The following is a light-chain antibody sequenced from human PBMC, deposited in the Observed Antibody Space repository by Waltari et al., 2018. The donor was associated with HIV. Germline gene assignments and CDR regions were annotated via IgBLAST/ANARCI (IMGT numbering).Light chain of an antibody. CDR1: QSVSSN. CDR2: GAS. CDR3: QQYNDWPFT. Sequence: EVVMTQSPATLSVSPGERATLSCRASQSVSSNLAWYQQKPGQAPRLPIYGASTRATGIPARFSGSGSGTEFTLTISSLQSEDFAVYSCQQYNDWPFTFGPGTKVDMK. V-gene: IGKV3-15*01. J-gene: IGKJ3*01.